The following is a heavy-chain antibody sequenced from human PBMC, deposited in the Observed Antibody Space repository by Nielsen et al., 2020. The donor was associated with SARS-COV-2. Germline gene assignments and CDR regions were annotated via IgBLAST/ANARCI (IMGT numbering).Heavy chain of an antibody. Sequence: GESLKISCAASGFTFSSYAMSWVRQAPGMGLEYVSLMYSVESGDSSIYYADSVKGRFTISRDTSKNTLFLQMDSLRVDDTAVYYCAATAGPGRNYFDPWGQGTLVTVSS. CDR3: AATAGPGRNYFDP. CDR1: GFTFSSYA. CDR2: MYSVESGDSSI. D-gene: IGHD1-7*01. J-gene: IGHJ5*02. V-gene: IGHV3-23*03.